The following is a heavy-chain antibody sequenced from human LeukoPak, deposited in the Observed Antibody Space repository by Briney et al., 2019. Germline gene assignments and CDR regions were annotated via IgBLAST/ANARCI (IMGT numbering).Heavy chain of an antibody. V-gene: IGHV3-30*02. CDR3: ARVSRDGYNWQMYYFDY. CDR1: GFTFSSYG. J-gene: IGHJ4*02. CDR2: IRYDGSNK. D-gene: IGHD5-24*01. Sequence: PGGSLRLSCAASGFTFSSYGMHWVRQAPGKGLEWVAFIRYDGSNKYYADSVKGRFTISRDNAKNTLYLQMNSLRAEDTAVYYCARVSRDGYNWQMYYFDYWGQGTLVTVSS.